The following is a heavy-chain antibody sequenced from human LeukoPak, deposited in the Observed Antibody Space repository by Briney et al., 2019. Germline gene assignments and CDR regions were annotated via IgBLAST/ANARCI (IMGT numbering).Heavy chain of an antibody. J-gene: IGHJ6*03. D-gene: IGHD6-6*01. CDR1: VGIFRSYA. CDR3: ASSAAPSSSSPIAYYYYMVV. CDR2: IIPIFGTA. Sequence: GASVKLSCKSSVGIFRSYAIIGVRQAPGQGREGMGGIIPIFGTATYATQSQGRVTITTDESTRTAYLELSSLRSEDTAVCYCASSAAPSSSSPIAYYYYMVVWGKEATVTVSS. V-gene: IGHV1-69*05.